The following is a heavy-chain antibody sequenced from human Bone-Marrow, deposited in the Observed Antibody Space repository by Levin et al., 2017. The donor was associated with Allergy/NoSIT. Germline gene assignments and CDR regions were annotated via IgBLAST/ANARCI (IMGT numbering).Heavy chain of an antibody. CDR1: GFTFSDAW. J-gene: IGHJ4*02. Sequence: PGGSLRLSCVASGFTFSDAWMSWVRQAPGKGLEWVGRIKSKTHGGTPDFAAPLEGRFLISRDDSKNTLFLQLNSLKTEDTAVYYCTKEGYGDYHDYWGQGTLVTVSS. D-gene: IGHD4-17*01. V-gene: IGHV3-15*01. CDR3: TKEGYGDYHDY. CDR2: IKSKTHGGTP.